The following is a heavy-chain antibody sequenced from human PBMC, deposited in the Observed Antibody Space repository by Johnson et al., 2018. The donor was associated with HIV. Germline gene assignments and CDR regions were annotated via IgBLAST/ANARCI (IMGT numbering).Heavy chain of an antibody. Sequence: VQLVESGGGLVRPGRSLRLSCAASAFTFADYAMHWVRQAPGKGLEWVSGISWNSGSIGYADSVKGRFTISRDNAKNSLYLQMNSLRAEDTAVYYCARAGGSDAFDIWGQGTMVTVSS. V-gene: IGHV3-9*01. CDR1: AFTFADYA. CDR2: ISWNSGSI. D-gene: IGHD2-8*02. CDR3: ARAGGSDAFDI. J-gene: IGHJ3*02.